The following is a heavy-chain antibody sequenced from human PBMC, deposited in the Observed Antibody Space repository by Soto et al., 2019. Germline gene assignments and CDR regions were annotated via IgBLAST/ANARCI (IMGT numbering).Heavy chain of an antibody. Sequence: PGGSLRLSCAASGFTFSGSAMHWVRQASGKGLEWVGRIRSKANSYATAYAASVKGRFTISRDDSKNTAYLQMNSLKTEDTAVYFCTRQSPPPSNSDYRGQGTLVTVSS. CDR2: IRSKANSYAT. J-gene: IGHJ4*02. CDR1: GFTFSGSA. CDR3: TRQSPPPSNSDY. V-gene: IGHV3-73*01.